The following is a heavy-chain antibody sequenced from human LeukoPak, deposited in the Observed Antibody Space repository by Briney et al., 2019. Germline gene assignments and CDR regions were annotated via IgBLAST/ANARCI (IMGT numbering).Heavy chain of an antibody. CDR1: GFTFSSYS. CDR2: ISYDGSNK. V-gene: IGHV3-30*18. J-gene: IGHJ4*02. D-gene: IGHD2-21*02. Sequence: PGGSLRLSCAASGFTFSSYSMNWVRQAPGKGLEWVAVISYDGSNKYYADSVKGRFTISRDNSKNTLYLQMNSLRAEDTAVYYCAKDRSFVVVTAIPDYWGQGTLVTVSS. CDR3: AKDRSFVVVTAIPDY.